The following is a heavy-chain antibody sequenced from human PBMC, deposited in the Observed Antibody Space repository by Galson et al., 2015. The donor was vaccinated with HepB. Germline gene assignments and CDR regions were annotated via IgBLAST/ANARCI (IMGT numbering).Heavy chain of an antibody. V-gene: IGHV1-24*01. CDR1: GYTLTELS. Sequence: SVKVSCKVSGYTLTELSMHWVRQAPGKGLEWMGGFDPEDGETIYAQKFQGRVTMTEDTSTDTAYMELSSLRSEDTAVYYCATAAKSSGHGGNFPFDYWGQGTLVTVSS. J-gene: IGHJ4*02. CDR3: ATAAKSSGHGGNFPFDY. D-gene: IGHD4-23*01. CDR2: FDPEDGET.